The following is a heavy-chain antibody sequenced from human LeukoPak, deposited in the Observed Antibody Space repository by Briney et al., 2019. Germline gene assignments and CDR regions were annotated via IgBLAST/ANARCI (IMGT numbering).Heavy chain of an antibody. Sequence: ASVKVPCKASGYFFRDYYMHWVRQAPGQGLEWMGWINPSSGDANYAQKFQGRVTMISDTSISTAYLELNRLRADDTAIYFCARDVHDYGGNSGFDYWGQGSLVIVSS. J-gene: IGHJ4*01. V-gene: IGHV1-2*02. CDR3: ARDVHDYGGNSGFDY. CDR1: GYFFRDYY. D-gene: IGHD4-23*01. CDR2: INPSSGDA.